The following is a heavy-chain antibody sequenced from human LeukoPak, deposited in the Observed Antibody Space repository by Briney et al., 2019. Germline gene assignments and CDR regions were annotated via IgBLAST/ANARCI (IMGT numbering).Heavy chain of an antibody. D-gene: IGHD3-9*01. CDR3: ARESGYDILTGYNPCWFDP. CDR1: GGSISSYY. J-gene: IGHJ5*02. Sequence: SETLSLTCTVSGGSISSYYWSWIRQPPGKGLEWIGYIYYSGSTNYNPSLKSRVTISVDTSKNQFSLKLSSVTAADTAVYYCARESGYDILTGYNPCWFDPWGQGTLVTVSS. V-gene: IGHV4-59*01. CDR2: IYYSGST.